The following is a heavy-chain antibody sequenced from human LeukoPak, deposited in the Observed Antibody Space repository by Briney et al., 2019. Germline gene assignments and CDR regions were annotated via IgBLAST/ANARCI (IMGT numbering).Heavy chain of an antibody. D-gene: IGHD3-22*01. CDR1: GGSISSYY. CDR3: ARVRVYYDSSGYPPYYFYY. Sequence: SETLSLTCTVSGGSISSYYWSWIRQPPGKGLEWIGYIYYSGSTNYNPSLKSRVTISVDTSKNQFSLKLSSVTAADTAVYYCARVRVYYDSSGYPPYYFYYWGQGTLVTVSS. CDR2: IYYSGST. V-gene: IGHV4-59*01. J-gene: IGHJ4*02.